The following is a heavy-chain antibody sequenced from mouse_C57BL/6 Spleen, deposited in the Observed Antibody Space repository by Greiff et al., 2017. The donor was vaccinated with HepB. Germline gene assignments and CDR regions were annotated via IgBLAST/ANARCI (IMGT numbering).Heavy chain of an antibody. CDR1: GFTFSSYA. CDR2: ISSGGDYI. Sequence: EVKLMESGEGLVKPGGSLKLSCAASGFTFSSYAMSWVRQTPEKRLEWVAYISSGGDYIYYADTVKGRFTISRDNAMNTLYLQMSSLKSEDTAMYYCTRGAYYGSSYRYFDVWGTGTTVTVSS. D-gene: IGHD1-1*01. V-gene: IGHV5-9-1*02. J-gene: IGHJ1*03. CDR3: TRGAYYGSSYRYFDV.